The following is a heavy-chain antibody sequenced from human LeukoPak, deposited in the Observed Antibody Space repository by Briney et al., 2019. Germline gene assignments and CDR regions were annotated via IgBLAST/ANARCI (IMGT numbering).Heavy chain of an antibody. Sequence: GGSLRLSCAASGFTVSSNYMSWVRQAPGKGLEWVSVIYSGGSTYYADSVRGRFTISRDNSKNTLYLQMNSLRAEDTAVYYCARYGVVPAAMGFLNPEDGAFDIWGQGTVVTVSS. CDR3: ARYGVVPAAMGFLNPEDGAFDI. D-gene: IGHD2-2*01. J-gene: IGHJ3*02. V-gene: IGHV3-53*01. CDR2: IYSGGST. CDR1: GFTVSSNY.